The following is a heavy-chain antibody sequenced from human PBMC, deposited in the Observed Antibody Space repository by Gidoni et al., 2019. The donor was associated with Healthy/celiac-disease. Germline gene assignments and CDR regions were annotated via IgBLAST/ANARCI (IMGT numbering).Heavy chain of an antibody. V-gene: IGHV4-31*03. Sequence: QVQLQESGPGLVKPSQTLSLTCTVSGGPISSGGYYWSWIRQHPGKGLEWIGYIYYSGSTYYNPSLKSRVTISVDTSKNQFSLKLSSVTAADTAVYYCARDHMGGYSPSYGMDVWGQGTTVTVSS. D-gene: IGHD4-4*01. CDR1: GGPISSGGYY. CDR2: IYYSGST. J-gene: IGHJ6*02. CDR3: ARDHMGGYSPSYGMDV.